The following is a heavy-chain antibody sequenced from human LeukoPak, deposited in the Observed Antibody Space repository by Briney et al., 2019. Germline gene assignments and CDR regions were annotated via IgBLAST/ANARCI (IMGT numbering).Heavy chain of an antibody. D-gene: IGHD2-8*01. CDR1: GYTFTSYD. J-gene: IGHJ5*02. Sequence: ASVKVSCKASGYTFTSYDINWVRQATGQGLEWMGWMNPNSGNTGYAQKFQGRVTMTRNTSISTACMELSSLRSEDTAVYYCARGNIVLMVYAITFDPWGQGTLVTVSS. CDR2: MNPNSGNT. CDR3: ARGNIVLMVYAITFDP. V-gene: IGHV1-8*01.